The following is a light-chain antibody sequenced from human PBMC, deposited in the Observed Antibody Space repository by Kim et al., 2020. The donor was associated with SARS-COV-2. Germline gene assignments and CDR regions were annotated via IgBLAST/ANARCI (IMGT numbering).Light chain of an antibody. CDR1: QSVSSN. V-gene: IGKV3-15*01. CDR3: QQYNNSPLL. J-gene: IGKJ5*01. Sequence: EIVMTQSPATLSVSPGERATLSCRASQSVSSNLAWYQQKPGQAPRLLIYGASTRATGIPARFSGSGSGTEFTLTISSLQSEDFAVYYCQQYNNSPLLFGQGTRLEIK. CDR2: GAS.